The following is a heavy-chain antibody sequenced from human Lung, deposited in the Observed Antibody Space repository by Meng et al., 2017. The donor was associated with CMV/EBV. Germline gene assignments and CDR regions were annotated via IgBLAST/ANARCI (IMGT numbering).Heavy chain of an antibody. Sequence: GESXKISCAASGFTFSSYWMHWVRQAPGKGLVWVSRINGDGSSTSYADSVKGRFTISRDNGKNTLYLQMNSLRAEDTAVYYCARDVVEGSVWLGDWGQGPLVTVSS. J-gene: IGHJ4*02. CDR3: ARDVVEGSVWLGD. CDR2: INGDGSST. CDR1: GFTFSSYW. V-gene: IGHV3-74*01. D-gene: IGHD1-26*01.